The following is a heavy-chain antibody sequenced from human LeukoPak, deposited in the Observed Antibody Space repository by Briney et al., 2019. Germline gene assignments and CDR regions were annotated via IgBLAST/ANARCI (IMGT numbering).Heavy chain of an antibody. V-gene: IGHV4-34*01. Sequence: SETLSLTCAVYGGSFSGYYWSWIRQPPGKGLEWIGEINHSGSTNYNPSLKSRVTISVDTSKNQFSLKLKSVTAADTAVYYCASAMVRGVLRAYYYYGMDVWGQGTTVTVSS. D-gene: IGHD3-10*01. CDR3: ASAMVRGVLRAYYYYGMDV. J-gene: IGHJ6*02. CDR2: INHSGST. CDR1: GGSFSGYY.